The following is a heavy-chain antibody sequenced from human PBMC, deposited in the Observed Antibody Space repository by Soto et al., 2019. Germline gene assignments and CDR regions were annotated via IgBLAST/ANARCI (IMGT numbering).Heavy chain of an antibody. Sequence: PGGSLRLSCAASGFTFSSYAMSWVRQAPGKGLEWVSAISGSGGSTYYADSVKGRFTISRDNSKNTLYLQMNSLRAEDTAVYYCAKVVGSRLWFGELISDYYYYYMDVWGKGTTVTVSS. J-gene: IGHJ6*03. D-gene: IGHD3-10*01. CDR3: AKVVGSRLWFGELISDYYYYYMDV. CDR2: ISGSGGST. V-gene: IGHV3-23*01. CDR1: GFTFSSYA.